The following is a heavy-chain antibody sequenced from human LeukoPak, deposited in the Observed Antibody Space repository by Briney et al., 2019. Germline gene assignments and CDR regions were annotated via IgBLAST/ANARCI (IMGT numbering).Heavy chain of an antibody. CDR2: ISGSGGST. CDR3: AREIGVRGVIRVYYFDY. Sequence: GGSLRLSCAASGFTFSSYAMSWVRQAPGKGLEWVSAISGSGGSTYYADSVKGRFTISRDNSKNTLYLQMNSLRAEDTAVYYCAREIGVRGVIRVYYFDYWGQGTLVTVSS. V-gene: IGHV3-23*01. J-gene: IGHJ4*02. CDR1: GFTFSSYA. D-gene: IGHD3-10*01.